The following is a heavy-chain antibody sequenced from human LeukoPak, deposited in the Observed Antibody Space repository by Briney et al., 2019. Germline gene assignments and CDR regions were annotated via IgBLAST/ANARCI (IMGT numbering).Heavy chain of an antibody. V-gene: IGHV3-33*01. J-gene: IGHJ3*02. Sequence: QSGGSLRLSCAASGFTFSSYDMHWVRQAPGKGLEWVALIWYDGSNKNYADSVKGRITISRDNSKNTLFLQMNSLRAEDTAVYYCAREASDAFDIWGQGTMVTVSS. CDR2: IWYDGSNK. CDR1: GFTFSSYD. CDR3: AREASDAFDI.